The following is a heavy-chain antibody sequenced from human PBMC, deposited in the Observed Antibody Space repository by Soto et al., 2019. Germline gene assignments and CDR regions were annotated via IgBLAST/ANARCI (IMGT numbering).Heavy chain of an antibody. J-gene: IGHJ5*02. D-gene: IGHD6-19*01. V-gene: IGHV4-4*02. CDR3: ARGRGRYSSGWSWFDP. Sequence: SETLSLTCVVSGGTIMSPDWWTCVRQPPGKGLEWIGEIFKSGSTNYTPSLESRVTISVDKSKNQFSLTLTSVTAADTAVYFCARGRGRYSSGWSWFDPWGQGILVTVSS. CDR2: IFKSGST. CDR1: GGTIMSPDW.